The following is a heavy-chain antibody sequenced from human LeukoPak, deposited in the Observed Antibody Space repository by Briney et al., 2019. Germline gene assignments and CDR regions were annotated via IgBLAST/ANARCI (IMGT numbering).Heavy chain of an antibody. CDR1: GGSISSSSYY. V-gene: IGHV4-39*01. J-gene: IGHJ1*01. D-gene: IGHD4-17*01. Sequence: PSETLSLTCTVSGGSISSSSYYWGWIRQPPGKGLEWIGNIYYSGSTYYNPSLKSRVTISVDTSKNQFSLKLSSVTAADTAVYYCARGHSPVTTKVSYFQHWGQGTLVTVSS. CDR3: ARGHSPVTTKVSYFQH. CDR2: IYYSGST.